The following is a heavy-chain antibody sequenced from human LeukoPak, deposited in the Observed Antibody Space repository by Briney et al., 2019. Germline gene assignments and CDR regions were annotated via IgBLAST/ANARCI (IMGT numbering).Heavy chain of an antibody. J-gene: IGHJ6*03. Sequence: SETLSLTCTVSGGSISSYYWSWIRQPPGKGLEWIGYIYYSGSTNYNPSLKSRVTISVDTSKNQFSLKLSSVTAADTAVYYCARTTDGENCSSTSCYPYYYYYYYMDVWGKGTTVTVSS. D-gene: IGHD2-2*01. V-gene: IGHV4-59*01. CDR2: IYYSGST. CDR3: ARTTDGENCSSTSCYPYYYYYYYMDV. CDR1: GGSISSYY.